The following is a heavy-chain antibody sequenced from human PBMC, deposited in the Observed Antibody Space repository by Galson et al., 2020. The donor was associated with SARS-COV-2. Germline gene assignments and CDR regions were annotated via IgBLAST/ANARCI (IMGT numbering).Heavy chain of an antibody. CDR2: IGSGGRTI. D-gene: IGHD1-1*01. V-gene: IGHV3-48*04. CDR3: TRDPALATNYYYDYCLDV. Sequence: GESLKISCATSGFSFSSYRMNWVRQAPGKGLEWVSFIGSGGRTIYYADSVKGRFTISRDNAKNSLYLQMNSLTAEDTAVYYCTRDPALATNYYYDYCLDVWGKGTAVTGSS. CDR1: GFSFSSYR. J-gene: IGHJ6*03.